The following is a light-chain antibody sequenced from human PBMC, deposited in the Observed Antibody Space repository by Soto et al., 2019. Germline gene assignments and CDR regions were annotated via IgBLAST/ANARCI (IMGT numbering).Light chain of an antibody. CDR3: QKYNSAPWT. Sequence: DIQITQSPSSLSTSVGDRVTITCRASQGISNYLAWYQQKPGKVPKLLIYAASTLQSGVPSRFSGSGSGTDFTPTISSLQPEDVATYYCQKYNSAPWTFGQGTKVDI. V-gene: IGKV1-27*01. CDR1: QGISNY. CDR2: AAS. J-gene: IGKJ1*01.